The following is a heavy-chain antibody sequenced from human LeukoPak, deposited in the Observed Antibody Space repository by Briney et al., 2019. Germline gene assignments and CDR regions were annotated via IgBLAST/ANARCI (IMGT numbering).Heavy chain of an antibody. D-gene: IGHD3-10*01. V-gene: IGHV1-18*01. J-gene: IGHJ4*02. CDR2: ISAYNGNT. CDR1: GYTFTSYG. CDR3: AREGPVTYYYGSGSYAHLPH. Sequence: GASVKVSCKASGYTFTSYGISWVRQAPGQGLEWMGWISAYNGNTNYAQKLQGRVTMTTDTSTSTAYMELRSLRSDDTAVYYCAREGPVTYYYGSGSYAHLPHWGQGTLVTVSS.